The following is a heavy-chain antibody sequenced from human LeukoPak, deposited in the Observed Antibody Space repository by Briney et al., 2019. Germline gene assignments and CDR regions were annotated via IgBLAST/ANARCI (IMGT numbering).Heavy chain of an antibody. D-gene: IGHD3-16*01. CDR2: IYYSGST. J-gene: IGHJ3*02. CDR1: GGSISSYY. Sequence: PSETLSLTCTVSGGSISSYYWSWIRQPPGKGVEWIGYIYYSGSTNYNPSLKSRVTISVDTSKNQFSLKLSFVTAADTAVYYCARHGGEGTWAKSRNDAAFDIWGQGTMVTVSS. CDR3: ARHGGEGTWAKSRNDAAFDI. V-gene: IGHV4-59*08.